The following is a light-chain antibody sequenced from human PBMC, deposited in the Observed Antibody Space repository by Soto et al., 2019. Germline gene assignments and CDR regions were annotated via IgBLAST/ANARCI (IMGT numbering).Light chain of an antibody. Sequence: QSVLSQPASLSGPPGQSIVISCNGSISDIGSYNLVSWYQQYPGKAPKVMIFEGTKRPSGVSDRFSGSKSGNTASLTISGLQTEDEADYYCCSYAGSRTYLFGTRTKVTVL. V-gene: IGLV2-23*01. J-gene: IGLJ1*01. CDR1: ISDIGSYNL. CDR2: EGT. CDR3: CSYAGSRTYL.